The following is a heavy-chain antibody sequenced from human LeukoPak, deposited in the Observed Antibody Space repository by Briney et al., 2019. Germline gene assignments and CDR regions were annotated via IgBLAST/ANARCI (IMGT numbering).Heavy chain of an antibody. Sequence: ASVKVSCKASGYTFTGYYMHWVRQAPGQGLEWMGWINPNSGGTNYAQKFQGRVTMTRDTSISTAYMELSSLRSDDTAVYYCARVYSFDYYYMDVWGKGTTVTVSS. CDR1: GYTFTGYY. D-gene: IGHD2-15*01. V-gene: IGHV1-2*02. CDR3: ARVYSFDYYYMDV. J-gene: IGHJ6*03. CDR2: INPNSGGT.